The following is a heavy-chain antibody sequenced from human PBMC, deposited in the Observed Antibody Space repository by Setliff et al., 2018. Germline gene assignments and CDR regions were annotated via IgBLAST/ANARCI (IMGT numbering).Heavy chain of an antibody. J-gene: IGHJ3*02. D-gene: IGHD3-3*01. CDR1: GGSFSGYY. CDR2: INHSGST. CDR3: ARSGYYDFWSGFLNDAFDI. V-gene: IGHV4-34*01. Sequence: SETLSLTCAVYGGSFSGYYWSWIRQPPGKGLEWIGEINHSGSTNYNPSPKSRVTISVDTSKNQSYLKLSSVTAADTAVYYCARSGYYDFWSGFLNDAFDIWGQGTMVTVSS.